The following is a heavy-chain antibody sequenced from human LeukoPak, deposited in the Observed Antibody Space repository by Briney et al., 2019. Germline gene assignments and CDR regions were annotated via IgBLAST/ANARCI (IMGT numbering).Heavy chain of an antibody. J-gene: IGHJ4*02. CDR3: AREGYDSSGYYYVFDY. V-gene: IGHV3-21*01. CDR1: GFTFSSYS. D-gene: IGHD3-22*01. Sequence: PGGSLRLSCAASGFTFSSYSMNWVRQAPGKGLEWVSSISSSSSYIYYADSVKGRFTISRDNAKNSLYLQMNSLRAEDTAVYYCAREGYDSSGYYYVFDYWGQGILVTVSS. CDR2: ISSSSSYI.